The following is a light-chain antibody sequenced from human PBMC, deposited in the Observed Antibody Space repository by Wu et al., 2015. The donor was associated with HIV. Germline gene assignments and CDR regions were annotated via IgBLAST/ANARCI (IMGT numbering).Light chain of an antibody. Sequence: EIVLTQSPDTLSLSPGERATLSCRASQSVSSSLAWYQQKPGQSPRLLIYDASNRATGIPARFSGSGSGTDFTLTISSLEPEDFAVYYCQQYDNSPPMYTFGQGTKLEIK. J-gene: IGKJ2*01. CDR3: QQYDNSPPMYT. CDR2: DAS. CDR1: QSVSSS. V-gene: IGKV3-11*01.